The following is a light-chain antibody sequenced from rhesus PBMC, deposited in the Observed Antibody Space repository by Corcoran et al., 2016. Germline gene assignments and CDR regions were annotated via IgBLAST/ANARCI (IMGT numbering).Light chain of an antibody. Sequence: EIVMTQSPATLSLSPGERATLSCRASRSVSISLAWYHQKPGQSPKLLIYGASTRATGIPARISGSGSGTDFHLTFSRLEPEDVCVYDCQQDYRWRSFGQGTKVEIK. V-gene: IGKV3-42*01. J-gene: IGKJ1*01. CDR1: RSVSIS. CDR2: GAS. CDR3: QQDYRWRS.